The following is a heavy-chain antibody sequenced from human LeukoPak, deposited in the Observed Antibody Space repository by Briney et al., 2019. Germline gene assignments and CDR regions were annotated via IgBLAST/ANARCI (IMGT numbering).Heavy chain of an antibody. J-gene: IGHJ6*03. Sequence: ASEKVSCKASGYTFTSYGISWVRQAPGQGLEWMGWISAYNGNTNYAQKLQGRVTMTTDTSTSTAYMELRSLRSDDTAVYYCARDSGSDYYYYMDVWGKGTTVTVSS. CDR3: ARDSGSDYYYYMDV. D-gene: IGHD7-27*01. CDR2: ISAYNGNT. V-gene: IGHV1-18*01. CDR1: GYTFTSYG.